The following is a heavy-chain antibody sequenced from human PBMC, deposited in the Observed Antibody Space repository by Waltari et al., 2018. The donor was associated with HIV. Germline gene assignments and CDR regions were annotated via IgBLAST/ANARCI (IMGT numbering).Heavy chain of an antibody. CDR3: ARDSNGGDV. V-gene: IGHV3-7*03. D-gene: IGHD2-21*02. J-gene: IGHJ4*02. CDR1: GFTFAKYW. Sequence: EVRLVESGGGLVQPGESLRLSCEGFGFTFAKYWMTWVRQAPGRELEWVANRKLDGSETHSIDSVRGRFTISRDNGKNSVYLQMNSLTVDDTGIYYCARDSNGGDVWGQGTLVTVSS. CDR2: RKLDGSET.